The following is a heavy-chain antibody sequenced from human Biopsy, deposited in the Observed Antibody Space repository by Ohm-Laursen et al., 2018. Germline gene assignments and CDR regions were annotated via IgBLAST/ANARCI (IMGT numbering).Heavy chain of an antibody. J-gene: IGHJ4*02. V-gene: IGHV3-30*18. D-gene: IGHD3-22*01. Sequence: SLRLSCTASGFTFSDYALHWVRQAPGKGLEWVATMSYDGTQKYYGDSVKGRFTISRDNSKNTLYLQMNSLRAEDTAVYYCAKEYRDSRGIFGIVVVRPLDYWGQGSLVTVSS. CDR1: GFTFSDYA. CDR2: MSYDGTQK. CDR3: AKEYRDSRGIFGIVVVRPLDY.